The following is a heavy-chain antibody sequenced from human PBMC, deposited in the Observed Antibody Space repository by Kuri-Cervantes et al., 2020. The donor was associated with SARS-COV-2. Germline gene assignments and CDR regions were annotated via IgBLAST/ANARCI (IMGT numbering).Heavy chain of an antibody. CDR1: HFTFSSYA. Sequence: GESLKISCAASHFTFSSYAFHWVRQAPGQGLEWVAAISYDGNNKYFADSVRGRFTVSRDNSKNTLYLQMNSLRAEDTAVYYCARDSRIAVSGDLDYWGQGTLVTVSS. CDR3: ARDSRIAVSGDLDY. CDR2: ISYDGNNK. J-gene: IGHJ4*02. D-gene: IGHD6-19*01. V-gene: IGHV3-30*04.